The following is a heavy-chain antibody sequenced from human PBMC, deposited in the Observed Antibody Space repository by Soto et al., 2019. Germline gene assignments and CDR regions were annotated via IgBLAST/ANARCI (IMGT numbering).Heavy chain of an antibody. CDR3: ARLYCSSVSCYNDY. CDR2: IYQNGKS. D-gene: IGHD2-2*01. V-gene: IGHV4-38-2*01. J-gene: IGHJ4*02. CDR1: GFPVSYGYY. Sequence: SETLSLTCGVSGFPVSYGYYWGWIRQPPGKGLEWLGSIYQNGKSYSNPSLKSRLTLSMDTSKNEFSLRLRSVTAADTAVYFCARLYCSSVSCYNDYWGPGVLVTVSS.